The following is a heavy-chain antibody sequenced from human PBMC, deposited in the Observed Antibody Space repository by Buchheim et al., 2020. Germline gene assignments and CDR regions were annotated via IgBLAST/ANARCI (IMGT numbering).Heavy chain of an antibody. Sequence: QVQLQESGPGLVKPSQTLSLTCTVSGGSISSGGYYWSWIRQHPGKGLEWIGYIYYSGSTYYNPSLKSRVTISVDTSKNQFPLKLSSVTAADTAVYYCARGRVTYYYDSSGYFPFDYWGQGTL. V-gene: IGHV4-31*03. CDR3: ARGRVTYYYDSSGYFPFDY. CDR2: IYYSGST. CDR1: GGSISSGGYY. J-gene: IGHJ4*02. D-gene: IGHD3-22*01.